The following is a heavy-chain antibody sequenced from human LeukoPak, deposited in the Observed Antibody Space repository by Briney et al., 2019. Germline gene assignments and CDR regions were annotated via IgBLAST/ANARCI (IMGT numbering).Heavy chain of an antibody. D-gene: IGHD3-10*01. Sequence: SETLSLTWAVSGGSVGSSNWWSWVRQPPGKGLEWIGEIYHSGSTNYNPSLKSRVTISVDKSKNQFSLKLSSVTAADTAVYYCARVYYGSGTRFDLWGRGTLVTVSS. J-gene: IGHJ2*01. CDR1: GGSVGSSNW. V-gene: IGHV4-4*02. CDR3: ARVYYGSGTRFDL. CDR2: IYHSGST.